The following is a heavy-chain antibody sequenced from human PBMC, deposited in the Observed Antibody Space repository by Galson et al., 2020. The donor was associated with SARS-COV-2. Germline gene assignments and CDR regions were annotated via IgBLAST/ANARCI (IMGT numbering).Heavy chain of an antibody. CDR1: GFTFSSYA. Sequence: TGGSLRLSCAASGFTFSSYAMHWVRQAPGKGLEWVAVISYDGSNKYYADSVKGRFTISRDNSKNTLYLQMNSLRAEDTAVYYCARDLGSYYQDPRFDPWGQGTLVTVSS. V-gene: IGHV3-30-3*01. CDR2: ISYDGSNK. J-gene: IGHJ5*02. D-gene: IGHD1-26*01. CDR3: ARDLGSYYQDPRFDP.